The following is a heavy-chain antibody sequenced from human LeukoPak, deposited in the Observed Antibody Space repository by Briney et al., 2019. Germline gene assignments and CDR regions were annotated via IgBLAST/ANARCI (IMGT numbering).Heavy chain of an antibody. V-gene: IGHV5-51*01. CDR1: GYTFTTYW. J-gene: IGHJ6*02. CDR2: IYPGDSDI. D-gene: IGHD4-11*01. Sequence: GESLKISCKGSGYTFTTYWVAWVRQMPGKGLEWVGIIYPGDSDIRYSPSFQGQVTISADNSITTAYLQWSSPKASDTAIFYCSRHSNNLGMDVWGQGTTVTVSS. CDR3: SRHSNNLGMDV.